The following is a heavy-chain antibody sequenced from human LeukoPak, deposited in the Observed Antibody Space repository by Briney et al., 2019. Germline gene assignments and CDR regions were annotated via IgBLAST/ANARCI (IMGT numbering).Heavy chain of an antibody. CDR1: GFTFSSSA. Sequence: GGSLRLSCGASGFTFSSSAMHWVRQGPGKGLEWVAYIAHHGNNKYYADSVKGRFTISRDNSKGSLYLQMNSLRADDTAVYYCANARAAADYWGQGTLVTVSS. V-gene: IGHV3-30*02. CDR2: IAHHGNNK. D-gene: IGHD6-13*01. CDR3: ANARAAADY. J-gene: IGHJ4*02.